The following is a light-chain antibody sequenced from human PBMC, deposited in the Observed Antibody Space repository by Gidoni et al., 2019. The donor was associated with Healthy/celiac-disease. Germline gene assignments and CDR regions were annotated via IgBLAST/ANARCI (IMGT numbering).Light chain of an antibody. V-gene: IGKV1-5*03. CDR3: QHYNSYSGT. J-gene: IGKJ1*01. CDR2: KAS. Sequence: DIQMTQYPSTLSASVGDRVTITCRASQSSSSWLAWYQQTPGKAPKLLIYKASSLESGVPSRFSGSGSVTEFTLTISSLQPDDFATYYCQHYNSYSGTFGPGTKVEIK. CDR1: QSSSSW.